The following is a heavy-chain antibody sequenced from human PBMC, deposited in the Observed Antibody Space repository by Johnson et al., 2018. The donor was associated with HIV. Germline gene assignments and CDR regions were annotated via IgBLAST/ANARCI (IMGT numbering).Heavy chain of an antibody. V-gene: IGHV3-66*01. D-gene: IGHD2-15*01. CDR2: IYSGGST. Sequence: VQLMESGGGLVQPGGSLRLSCAASGFTVSSNYMSWVRQAPGKGLEWVSVIYSGGSTYYADSVKGRFTISRDNSKNTLYLQMNSLRAEDTAVYYCARKDATNAFDIWGQATMVTVSS. CDR1: GFTVSSNY. CDR3: ARKDATNAFDI. J-gene: IGHJ3*02.